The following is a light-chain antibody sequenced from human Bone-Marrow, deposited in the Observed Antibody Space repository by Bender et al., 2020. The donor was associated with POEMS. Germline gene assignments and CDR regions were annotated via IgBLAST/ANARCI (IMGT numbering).Light chain of an antibody. CDR1: GSDVGDYN. CDR3: AAWDDNLNGLV. CDR2: RDD. J-gene: IGLJ3*02. V-gene: IGLV1-44*01. Sequence: QSALTQPASVSGSPGQTITISCTGFGSDVGDYNFVSWYQHPPGTAPKVLIYRDDQRPSRVPDRFSGSKSGTSASLAISGLQSEDEADYFCAAWDDNLNGLVFGGGTKLTVL.